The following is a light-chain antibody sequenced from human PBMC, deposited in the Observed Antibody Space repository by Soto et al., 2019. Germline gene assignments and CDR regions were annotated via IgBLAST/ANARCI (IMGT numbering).Light chain of an antibody. Sequence: EIVLTQSPGTLSLSPWEIATLSCRASQTVSSSFLAWYQQTPGQAPRLLIYAASSRATGIPDRFSGSGSGTDFTLTISRLEPEDFAVYYCQQYGNSPQTFGHGTKVDIK. CDR3: QQYGNSPQT. CDR1: QTVSSSF. V-gene: IGKV3-20*01. J-gene: IGKJ1*01. CDR2: AAS.